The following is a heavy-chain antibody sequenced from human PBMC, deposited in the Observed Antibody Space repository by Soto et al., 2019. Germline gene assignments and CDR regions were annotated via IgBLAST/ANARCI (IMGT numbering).Heavy chain of an antibody. D-gene: IGHD3-3*01. CDR3: ATAGPLRYDFWSGYYSSYYYYGMDV. Sequence: QVQLVESGGGVVQPGRSLRLSCAASGFTFSSYAMHWVRQAPGKGLEWVAVISYDGSNKYYADSVKGRFTISRDNSQHTRDLQMNRLRAEDTAVYYCATAGPLRYDFWSGYYSSYYYYGMDVWGQGTTVTVSS. CDR2: ISYDGSNK. J-gene: IGHJ6*02. CDR1: GFTFSSYA. V-gene: IGHV3-30-3*01.